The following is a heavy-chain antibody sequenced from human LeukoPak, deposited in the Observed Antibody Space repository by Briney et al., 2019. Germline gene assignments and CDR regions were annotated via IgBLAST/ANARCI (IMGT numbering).Heavy chain of an antibody. CDR2: ISAYNGNT. CDR1: GYTFTSYG. J-gene: IGHJ3*02. CDR3: ASSLVVPAAIVAFDI. D-gene: IGHD2-2*01. V-gene: IGHV1-18*01. Sequence: ASVKVSCKASGYTFTSYGISWVRQAPGQGLEWMGWISAYNGNTNYAQKLQGRVTMTTDTSTSTAYVELRSLRSDDTAVYYCASSLVVPAAIVAFDIWGQGTMVTVSS.